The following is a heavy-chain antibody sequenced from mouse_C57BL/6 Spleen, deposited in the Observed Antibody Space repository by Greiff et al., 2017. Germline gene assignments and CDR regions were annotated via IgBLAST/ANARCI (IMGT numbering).Heavy chain of an antibody. D-gene: IGHD1-1*01. CDR2: INPNNGGT. Sequence: EVQLQQSGPELVKPGASVKIPCKASGYTFTDYNMAWVKQSHGKSLEWIGAINPNNGGTFYNQKFKGKATLTVDKSSSTAYMELRSLTSEDTAVYYCAREYGSSYRYFDVWGTGTTVTVSS. J-gene: IGHJ1*03. V-gene: IGHV1-18*01. CDR1: GYTFTDYN. CDR3: AREYGSSYRYFDV.